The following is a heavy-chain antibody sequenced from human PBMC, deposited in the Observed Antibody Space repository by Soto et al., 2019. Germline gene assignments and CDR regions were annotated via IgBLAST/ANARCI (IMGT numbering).Heavy chain of an antibody. CDR2: ISYDGSNK. J-gene: IGHJ4*02. CDR3: AKDQIRRQWLAQPLFDY. V-gene: IGHV3-30*18. D-gene: IGHD6-19*01. Sequence: GGSLRLSCAASGFTFSSYGMHWVRQAPGKGLEWVAVISYDGSNKYYADSVKGRFTISRDNSKNTLYLQMNSLRAEDTAVYYCAKDQIRRQWLAQPLFDYWGQGTLVTVSS. CDR1: GFTFSSYG.